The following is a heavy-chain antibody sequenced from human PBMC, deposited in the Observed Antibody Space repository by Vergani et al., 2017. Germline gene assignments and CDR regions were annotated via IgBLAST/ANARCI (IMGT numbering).Heavy chain of an antibody. V-gene: IGHV3-53*01. CDR3: AKDRGFTLDFWSGYYTVYYFDY. CDR1: GFTVSSNY. CDR2: IYSCGST. J-gene: IGHJ4*02. Sequence: EVQLVESGGGLIQPGGSLRLSCAASGFTVSSNYMSWVRQAPGKGLEWVSVIYSCGSTYYADSVKGRFTISRDNSKNTLYLQMNSLRAEDTAVYYCAKDRGFTLDFWSGYYTVYYFDYWGQGTLVTVSS. D-gene: IGHD3-3*01.